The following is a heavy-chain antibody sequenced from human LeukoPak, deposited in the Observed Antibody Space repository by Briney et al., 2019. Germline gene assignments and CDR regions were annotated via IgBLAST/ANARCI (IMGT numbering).Heavy chain of an antibody. J-gene: IGHJ3*01. V-gene: IGHV5-51*01. CDR3: ARHVSSSRVAYDV. Sequence: GESLKISCKGSGYTFTSYWIGWVRQMPGKGLEWMGLRNPADSDTRYSPSFQGQVTISVDKSISTAYLEWSSLKASDTAMYYCARHVSSSRVAYDVWGQGTMVTVSS. D-gene: IGHD2-2*01. CDR1: GYTFTSYW. CDR2: RNPADSDT.